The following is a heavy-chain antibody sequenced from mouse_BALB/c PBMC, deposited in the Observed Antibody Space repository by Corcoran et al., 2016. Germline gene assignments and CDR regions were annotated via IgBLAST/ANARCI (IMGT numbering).Heavy chain of an antibody. J-gene: IGHJ4*01. CDR2: INTYTGEP. CDR3: AREPYAMDY. CDR1: GYTFTNYR. V-gene: IGHV9-3-1*01. Sequence: QIQLVQSGPELKKPGETVKISCKASGYTFTNYRMNWVKQATGKGLKWMGWINTYTGEPTYADDFKGRFAFSLETSASTAYLQINNLKNEDTATYFCAREPYAMDYWGQGTSVTVSS.